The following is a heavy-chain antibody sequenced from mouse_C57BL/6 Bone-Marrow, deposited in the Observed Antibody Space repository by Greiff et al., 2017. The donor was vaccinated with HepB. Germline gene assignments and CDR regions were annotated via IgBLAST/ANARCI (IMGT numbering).Heavy chain of an antibody. V-gene: IGHV1-81*01. CDR1: GYTFTSYG. Sequence: QVQLQQSGAELARPGASVKLSCKASGYTFTSYGISWVKQRTGQGLEWIGEFSPRSGNTYYNEKFKGKVTLTADKSSSTAYMELRSLTSEDSAVYFCARFTTMITFDYWGQGTTLTVSS. CDR3: ARFTTMITFDY. CDR2: FSPRSGNT. D-gene: IGHD2-4*01. J-gene: IGHJ2*01.